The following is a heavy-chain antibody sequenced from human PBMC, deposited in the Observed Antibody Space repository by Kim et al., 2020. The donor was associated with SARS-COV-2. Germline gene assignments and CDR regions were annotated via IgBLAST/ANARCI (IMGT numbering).Heavy chain of an antibody. CDR1: GYTFTGYY. CDR3: ARESRRVGYSYGIDY. J-gene: IGHJ4*02. V-gene: IGHV1-2*02. CDR2: INPNSGGT. D-gene: IGHD5-18*01. Sequence: ASVKVSCKASGYTFTGYYMHWVRQAPGQGLEWMGWINPNSGGTNYAQKFQGRVTMTRDTSISTAYMVLSRLRSDDTAVYYCARESRRVGYSYGIDYWGQGTLVTVSS.